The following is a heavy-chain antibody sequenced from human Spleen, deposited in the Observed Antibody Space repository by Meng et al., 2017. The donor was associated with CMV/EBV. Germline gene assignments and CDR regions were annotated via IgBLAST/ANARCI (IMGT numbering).Heavy chain of an antibody. CDR1: GGSISSSSYY. D-gene: IGHD4-11*01. Sequence: LSLTCTVSGGSISSSSYYWGWIRQPPGKGLEWIGSMYYSGTTYYNPSLKSRVTISVDTSKNQFSLKLSSVTAADTAVYYCVRSSNPYYYYGMDVWGQGTTVTVSS. V-gene: IGHV4-39*07. CDR2: MYYSGTT. CDR3: VRSSNPYYYYGMDV. J-gene: IGHJ6*02.